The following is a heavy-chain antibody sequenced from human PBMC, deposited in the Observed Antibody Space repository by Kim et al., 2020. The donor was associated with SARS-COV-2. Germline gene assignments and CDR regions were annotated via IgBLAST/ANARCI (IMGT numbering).Heavy chain of an antibody. Sequence: DYAVSGKSRITINPATAKNQFSLQLNSVTPEDTAVYYCARATYSSSRVDYWGQGTLVTVSS. CDR3: ARATYSSSRVDY. D-gene: IGHD6-6*01. J-gene: IGHJ4*02. V-gene: IGHV6-1*01.